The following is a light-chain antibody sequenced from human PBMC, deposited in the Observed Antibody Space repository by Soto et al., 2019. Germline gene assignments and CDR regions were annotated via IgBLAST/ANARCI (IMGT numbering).Light chain of an antibody. J-gene: IGKJ1*01. CDR3: QKYNSAPRS. CDR2: AAS. Sequence: DIPMTQSPSSLSASVGDGVTISCRASQGIGNYLAWYQQKPGKAPKLLIYAASTLQSGVPSRFSGSGSGTDFTLTISSLQHEDVATYYCQKYNSAPRSFGQGTRVEIK. CDR1: QGIGNY. V-gene: IGKV1-27*01.